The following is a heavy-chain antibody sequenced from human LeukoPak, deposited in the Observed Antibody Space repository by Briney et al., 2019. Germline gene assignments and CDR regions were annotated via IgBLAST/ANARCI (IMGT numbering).Heavy chain of an antibody. CDR3: ARVPWTAAAD. CDR1: GFTFGNYW. CDR2: IKQDGSQK. Sequence: GGSLRLSCVASGFTFGNYWMHWVRQAPGKGLEWVATIKQDGSQKYYVDSVKGRFTISRDNAKNSLYLQMNSLRVEDTAVYYCARVPWTAAADWGQGTLVTVSS. D-gene: IGHD6-13*01. J-gene: IGHJ4*02. V-gene: IGHV3-7*01.